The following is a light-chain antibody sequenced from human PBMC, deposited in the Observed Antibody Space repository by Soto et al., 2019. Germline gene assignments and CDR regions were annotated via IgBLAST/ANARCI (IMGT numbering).Light chain of an antibody. CDR2: KLT. CDR1: SSDVGAYNY. CDR3: SSYAGSNNFV. Sequence: QSVLTQPPSVSWSPGQSVTTSCTGTSSDVGAYNYVSWYQQHPGKAPKLVIYKLTKRPSGVPDRFSGSKSGDTASLTVSGLQAEDEADYYCSSYAGSNNFVFGTGTKVTVL. V-gene: IGLV2-8*01. J-gene: IGLJ1*01.